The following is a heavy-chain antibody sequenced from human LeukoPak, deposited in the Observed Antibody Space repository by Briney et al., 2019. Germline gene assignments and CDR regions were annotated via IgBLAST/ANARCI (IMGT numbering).Heavy chain of an antibody. Sequence: GSSVKVSCKASGGTFSSYAISWVRQAPGQGLEWMGWINPNSGGTNYAQKFQGWVTMTRDTSISTAYMELSRLRSDDTAVYYCARAPVLRFLEWSNGMDVWGQGTTVTVSS. CDR2: INPNSGGT. J-gene: IGHJ6*02. V-gene: IGHV1-2*04. CDR3: ARAPVLRFLEWSNGMDV. D-gene: IGHD3-3*01. CDR1: GGTFSSYA.